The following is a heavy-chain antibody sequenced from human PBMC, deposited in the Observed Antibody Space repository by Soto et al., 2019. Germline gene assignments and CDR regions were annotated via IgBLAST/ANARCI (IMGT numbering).Heavy chain of an antibody. J-gene: IGHJ6*02. V-gene: IGHV4-59*01. CDR1: GGSISSYY. D-gene: IGHD6-19*01. CDR2: IYYSGST. Sequence: SETLSLTCTVSGGSISSYYWIWIRQPPGKGLEWIGYIYYSGSTNYNPSLKSRVTISVDTSKNQFSLKLSSVTAADTAVYYCARGVGQWLGGVGPEDYYYYGMDVWGQGTTVTVSS. CDR3: ARGVGQWLGGVGPEDYYYYGMDV.